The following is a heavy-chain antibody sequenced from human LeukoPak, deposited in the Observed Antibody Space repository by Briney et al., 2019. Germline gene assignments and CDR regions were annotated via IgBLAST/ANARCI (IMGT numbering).Heavy chain of an antibody. D-gene: IGHD2-21*02. CDR3: AREGPGDSYCGGDCYVRWFDL. J-gene: IGHJ5*02. V-gene: IGHV1-69*05. CDR2: IIPIFGTA. Sequence: SVKVSCKASGGTFSSYAISWVRQAPGQGLEWMGRIIPIFGTANYAQKFQGRVTITTDESTSTAYMELSSLRSEDTAGYYCAREGPGDSYCGGDCYVRWFDLWGQGTLVTVSS. CDR1: GGTFSSYA.